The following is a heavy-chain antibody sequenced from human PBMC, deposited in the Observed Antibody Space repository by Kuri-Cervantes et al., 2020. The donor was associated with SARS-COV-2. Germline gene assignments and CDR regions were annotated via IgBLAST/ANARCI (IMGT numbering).Heavy chain of an antibody. CDR2: IYSGGST. J-gene: IGHJ6*03. V-gene: IGHV3-66*02. CDR3: AKIRAAAGTPDYYYMDV. CDR1: GFTVSSNY. D-gene: IGHD6-13*01. Sequence: GESLKISCAASGFTVSSNYMSWVRQAPGKGLEWVSVIYSGGSTYYADSVKGRFTISRDNSKNTLYLQTNSLRAEDTAVYYCAKIRAAAGTPDYYYMDVWGKGTTVTVSS.